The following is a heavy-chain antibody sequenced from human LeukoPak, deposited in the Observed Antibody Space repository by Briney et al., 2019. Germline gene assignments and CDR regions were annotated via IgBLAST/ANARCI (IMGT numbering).Heavy chain of an antibody. CDR1: GGSISSYY. D-gene: IGHD6-19*01. CDR3: ARRTVAGAPFDY. Sequence: SETLSLTCAVYGGSISSYYWSWIRQPPGKGLEWIGYIYYSGSTNYNPSLKSRVTISVDTSKNQFSLKLSSVTAADTAVYYCARRTVAGAPFDYWGQGTLVTVSS. V-gene: IGHV4-59*01. CDR2: IYYSGST. J-gene: IGHJ4*02.